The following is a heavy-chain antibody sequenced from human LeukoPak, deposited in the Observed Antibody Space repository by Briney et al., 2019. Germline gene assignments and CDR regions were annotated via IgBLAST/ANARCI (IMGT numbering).Heavy chain of an antibody. J-gene: IGHJ3*02. CDR1: GFTVSSNY. CDR3: ARSSAGSWYTDAFDI. D-gene: IGHD6-13*01. V-gene: IGHV3-66*01. Sequence: GGSLRLSCAASGFTVSSNYMSWARQAPGKGLEWVSVIYSGVSTYYADSVKGRFTISRDNSKNTLYLQMNSLRAEDTAVYYCARSSAGSWYTDAFDIWGQGTMVTVSS. CDR2: IYSGVST.